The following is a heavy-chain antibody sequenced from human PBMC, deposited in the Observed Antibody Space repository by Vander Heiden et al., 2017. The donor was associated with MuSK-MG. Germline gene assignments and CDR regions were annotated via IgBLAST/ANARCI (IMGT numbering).Heavy chain of an antibody. V-gene: IGHV4-59*01. D-gene: IGHD1-26*01. Sequence: QVQLQESGPGLVKPSETLSLTCTVSGGSISSYYWSWIRQPPGKGLEWIGYIYYSGSTNYNPSLKSRVTISVDTSKNQFSLKLSSVTAADTAVYYCASSVWSYYGDWFDYWGQGTLGTVSS. J-gene: IGHJ4*02. CDR3: ASSVWSYYGDWFDY. CDR2: IYYSGST. CDR1: GGSISSYY.